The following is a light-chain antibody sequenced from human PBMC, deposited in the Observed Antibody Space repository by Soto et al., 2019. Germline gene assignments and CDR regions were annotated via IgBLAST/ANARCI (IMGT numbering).Light chain of an antibody. CDR3: VLYMGSDFYL. CDR1: SGSVSTNYY. J-gene: IGLJ1*01. V-gene: IGLV8-61*01. CDR2: STN. Sequence: QTVVTQEPSFSVSPGGTVTLTCGLSSGSVSTNYYPSWYQQTPGQAPRTLIYSTNVRSSGVPDRFSGSILGNKAALTITGAQSDEESDYYCVLYMGSDFYLFGTGTKLTVL.